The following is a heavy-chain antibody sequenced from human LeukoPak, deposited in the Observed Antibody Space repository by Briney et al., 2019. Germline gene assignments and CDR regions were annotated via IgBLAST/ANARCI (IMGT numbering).Heavy chain of an antibody. CDR2: INHSGST. D-gene: IGHD3-22*01. CDR1: GGSFSGYY. CDR3: ARVYYYDSSGYPTFDY. J-gene: IGHJ4*02. Sequence: PSETLSLTCAVYGGSFSGYYWSWIRQPPGKGLEWIGEINHSGSTNYNPSLKSRVTISVDTSKNQFSLKLSSVTAADTAVYYCARVYYYDSSGYPTFDYWGQGTLVTVSS. V-gene: IGHV4-34*01.